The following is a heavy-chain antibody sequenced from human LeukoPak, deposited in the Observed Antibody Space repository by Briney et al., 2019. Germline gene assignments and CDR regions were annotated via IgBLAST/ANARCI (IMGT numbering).Heavy chain of an antibody. CDR3: ANRGNSGAFDI. Sequence: SETLSLTCSVSGDSISSYYWSWIRQPAGKGLEWIGRIYGSGSTNYNPSLKTRVTLSVDTAKNQFSLRLSSVIAADTAVYYCANRGNSGAFDIWGQGTMVTVSS. J-gene: IGHJ3*02. CDR1: GDSISSYY. D-gene: IGHD4-23*01. V-gene: IGHV4-4*07. CDR2: IYGSGST.